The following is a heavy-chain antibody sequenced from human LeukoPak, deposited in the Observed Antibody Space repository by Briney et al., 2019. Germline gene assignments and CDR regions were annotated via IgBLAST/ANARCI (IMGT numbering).Heavy chain of an antibody. CDR1: GGSISSSSXY. CDR2: XYYSXST. V-gene: IGHV4-39*01. D-gene: IGHD4-17*01. Sequence: KASETLSLTCTVSGGSISSSSXYWXXXXXXXXXXXXXIGXXYYSXSTYYNPSLKSXVXISVDTSKNQFSLKLSSVTAADTAVYYCATLGTTVTTDYYYYYMDVWGKGTTVTVSS. CDR3: ATLGTTVTTDYYYYYMDV. J-gene: IGHJ6*03.